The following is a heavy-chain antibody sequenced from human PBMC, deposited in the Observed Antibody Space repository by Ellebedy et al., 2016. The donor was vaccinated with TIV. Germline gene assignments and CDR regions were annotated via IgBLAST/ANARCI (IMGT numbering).Heavy chain of an antibody. CDR2: ISGSSLTI. CDR1: GFNFPPYS. J-gene: IGHJ4*02. V-gene: IGHV3-48*02. D-gene: IGHD3-3*01. CDR3: AREVFHAWSFNN. Sequence: GGSLRLSCAASGFNFPPYSLNWVRQAPGKGLEWISYISGSSLTIYYADSVKGRFTISRDNARNSVSLQMNSLRDGDTAVYYCAREVFHAWSFNNWGPGTLVTVSS.